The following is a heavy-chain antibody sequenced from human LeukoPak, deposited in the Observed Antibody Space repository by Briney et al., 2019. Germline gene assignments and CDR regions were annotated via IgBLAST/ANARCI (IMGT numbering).Heavy chain of an antibody. V-gene: IGHV4-59*02. D-gene: IGHD3-3*01. J-gene: IGHJ3*02. CDR2: IYYSGST. Sequence: SETLSLTCIVSGDSVSGYYWNWIRQPPGKGLEWIGYIYYSGSTNYNPSLKSRVTISVDTSKNQFSLKLSSVTAADTAVYYCAREGRAYDFWSGYHDAFDIWGQGTMVTVSS. CDR3: AREGRAYDFWSGYHDAFDI. CDR1: GDSVSGYY.